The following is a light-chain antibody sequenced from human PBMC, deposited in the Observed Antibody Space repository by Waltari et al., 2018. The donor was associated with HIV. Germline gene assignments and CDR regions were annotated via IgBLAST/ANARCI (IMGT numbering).Light chain of an antibody. CDR1: STDTGDYNY. CDR3: CSYAGTYTWV. CDR2: DVS. Sequence: QSALTQPRSVFGSPGQSVTISCRGSSTDTGDYNYVSWYQQHPGQVPKLVIFDVSKRPSGVPDSVAGSKSGNTASLTISGLQAEDEADYYCCSYAGTYTWVFGGGTRLTVL. V-gene: IGLV2-11*01. J-gene: IGLJ2*01.